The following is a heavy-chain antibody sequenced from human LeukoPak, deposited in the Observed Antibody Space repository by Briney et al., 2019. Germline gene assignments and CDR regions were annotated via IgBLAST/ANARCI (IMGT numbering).Heavy chain of an antibody. D-gene: IGHD5-18*01. CDR2: INPSGGST. CDR3: ARDLGYSYGWSPPRYYYYYGMDV. Sequence: GASVKVSCKASGYTFTSYYMHWVRQAPGQGLEWMEIINPSGGSTSYAQKFQGRVTMTRDTSTSTVYMELSSLRSEDTAVYYCARDLGYSYGWSPPRYYYYYGMDVWGQGTTVTVSS. CDR1: GYTFTSYY. V-gene: IGHV1-46*01. J-gene: IGHJ6*02.